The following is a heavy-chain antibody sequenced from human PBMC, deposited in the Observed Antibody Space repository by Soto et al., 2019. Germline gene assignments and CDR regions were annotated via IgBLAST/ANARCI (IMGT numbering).Heavy chain of an antibody. CDR1: GFTLNTYS. CDR2: VSFDGVNK. Sequence: GGSLRLSCSVSGFTLNTYSMHWVRQAPGKGLEWVAVVSFDGVNKHYRDSVKGRFTISRDIAKNMLYLQMTSLRLEGTAIYYCARDPDLIEAAGNYFDYWGQGTLVPVSS. CDR3: ARDPDLIEAAGNYFDY. D-gene: IGHD6-13*01. J-gene: IGHJ4*02. V-gene: IGHV3-30-3*01.